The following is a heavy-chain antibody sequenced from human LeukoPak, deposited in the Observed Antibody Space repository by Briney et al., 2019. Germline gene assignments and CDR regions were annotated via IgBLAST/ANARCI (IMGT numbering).Heavy chain of an antibody. D-gene: IGHD1-7*01. J-gene: IGHJ4*02. Sequence: SGGSLRLSCAASGPTFRSYIIHWVRQAPGKGLEWLAVISYDGRIEYYADAVKGRFTISRDNSKNILYLQMNSLRVEDTAVYYCASPRLAFSRTGELFANYLDFWGQGTLVTVSS. CDR2: ISYDGRIE. V-gene: IGHV3-30*04. CDR3: ASPRLAFSRTGELFANYLDF. CDR1: GPTFRSYI.